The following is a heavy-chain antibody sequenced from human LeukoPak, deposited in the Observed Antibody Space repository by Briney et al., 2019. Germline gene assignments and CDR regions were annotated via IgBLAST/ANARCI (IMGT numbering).Heavy chain of an antibody. Sequence: QTGRSLRLSCAASGFTFSNFGMHWVRQAPGKGLEWVAVIWYDGTKTHYVDSVKGRFTISRDNSKSTLYLQMDSLRVEDTAVYYGAKDGSGPYGSLFDPWGQGTLVIVSS. CDR1: GFTFSNFG. CDR2: IWYDGTKT. D-gene: IGHD6-19*01. CDR3: AKDGSGPYGSLFDP. V-gene: IGHV3-33*06. J-gene: IGHJ5*02.